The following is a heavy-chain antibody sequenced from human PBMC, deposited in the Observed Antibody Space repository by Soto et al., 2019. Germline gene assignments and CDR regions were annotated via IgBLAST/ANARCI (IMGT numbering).Heavy chain of an antibody. J-gene: IGHJ2*01. D-gene: IGHD4-17*01. CDR1: GGSISSYY. V-gene: IGHV4-59*01. CDR2: IYYSGST. Sequence: QVQLQESGPGLVKPSETLSLTCTVSGGSISSYYWSWIRQPPGKGLEWIGYIYYSGSTNYNPSLKSRVPISVDTSRKHFSLKLSSVTAADTAVYYCASYGDYAWYFDLWGRGTLVTVSS. CDR3: ASYGDYAWYFDL.